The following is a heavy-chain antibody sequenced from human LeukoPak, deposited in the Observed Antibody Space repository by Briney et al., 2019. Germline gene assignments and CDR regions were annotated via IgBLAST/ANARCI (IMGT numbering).Heavy chain of an antibody. D-gene: IGHD5-18*01. CDR1: GFTVSSNY. V-gene: IGHV3-53*01. CDR3: ARAGYSYGKGDYFDY. Sequence: GGSLRLSCAASGFTVSSNYMSWVRQAPGKGLEWVSVIYSGGSTYYADSVKGRFTISRDNSKNTLYLQMNSLRAEDTAVYYCARAGYSYGKGDYFDYWGQGTLVTVSS. J-gene: IGHJ4*02. CDR2: IYSGGST.